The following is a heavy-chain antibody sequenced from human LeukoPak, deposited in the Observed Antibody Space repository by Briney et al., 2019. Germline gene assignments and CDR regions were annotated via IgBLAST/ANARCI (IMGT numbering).Heavy chain of an antibody. J-gene: IGHJ6*03. CDR3: ARGNVLRFLEWRQTGYYYYMDV. D-gene: IGHD3-3*01. V-gene: IGHV1-69*01. CDR2: IIPIFGTA. Sequence: SVKVSCKASGGTFSSYAISWVRQAPGQGLEWMGGIIPIFGTANYAQKFQGRVTITADESTSTAYMELSSLRSEDTAVYYCARGNVLRFLEWRQTGYYYYMDVWGKGTTVTVSS. CDR1: GGTFSSYA.